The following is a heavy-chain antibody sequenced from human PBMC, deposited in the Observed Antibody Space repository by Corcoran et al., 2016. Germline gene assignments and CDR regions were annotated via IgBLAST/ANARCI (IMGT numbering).Heavy chain of an antibody. V-gene: IGHV3-30*18. J-gene: IGHJ6*02. D-gene: IGHD6-6*01. Sequence: QVQLVESGGGVVQPGRSLRLSCAASGFTFSSYGMHWVHQAPGKGLEWVAVISYDGSNKYYADSVKGRFTISRDNSKNTLYLQMNSLRAEDTAVYYCAKMGPYSSSADYYYGMDVWGQGTTVTVSS. CDR2: ISYDGSNK. CDR3: AKMGPYSSSADYYYGMDV. CDR1: GFTFSSYG.